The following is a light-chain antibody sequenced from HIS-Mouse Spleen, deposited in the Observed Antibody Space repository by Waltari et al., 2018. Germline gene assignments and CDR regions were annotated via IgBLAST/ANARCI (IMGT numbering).Light chain of an antibody. CDR3: YSTDSSGNHRV. CDR1: ALPKTY. V-gene: IGLV3-10*01. J-gene: IGLJ2*01. CDR2: EDS. Sequence: SYELPQPPSVSVSPGQPARITCSGAALPKTYAYWYQQKSGQAPVLVIYEDSKRPSGIPERFSGSSSGTMATLTISGAQVEDEADYYCYSTDSSGNHRVFGGGTKLTVL.